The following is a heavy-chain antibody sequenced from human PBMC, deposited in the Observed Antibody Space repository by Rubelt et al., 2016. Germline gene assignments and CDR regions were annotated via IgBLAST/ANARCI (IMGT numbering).Heavy chain of an antibody. CDR3: AREGGVRGVVDAFDI. J-gene: IGHJ3*02. Sequence: GKGLEWVAAIVYDGSKQHYADSVKGRFTISRDNPKNSLYLQMNSLRPDDTAVYYCAREGGVRGVVDAFDIWGQGTVVTGSS. D-gene: IGHD3-10*01. V-gene: IGHV3-30*04. CDR2: IVYDGSKQ.